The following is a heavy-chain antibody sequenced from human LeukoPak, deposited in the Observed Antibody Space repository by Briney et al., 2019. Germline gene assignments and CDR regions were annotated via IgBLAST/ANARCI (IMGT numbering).Heavy chain of an antibody. V-gene: IGHV1-18*04. CDR3: ARVEGAFDY. J-gene: IGHJ4*02. CDR2: ISAYNGNT. Sequence: EASVKVSCKASGYTFTGYYMHWVRQAPGQGLEWMGWISAYNGNTNYAQKLQGRVTMTTDTSTSTAYMELRSLRSDDTAVYYCARVEGAFDYWGQGTLVTVSS. CDR1: GYTFTGYY.